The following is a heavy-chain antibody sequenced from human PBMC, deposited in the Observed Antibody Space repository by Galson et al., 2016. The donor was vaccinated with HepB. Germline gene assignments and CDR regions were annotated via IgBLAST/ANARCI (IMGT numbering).Heavy chain of an antibody. CDR1: GFTFSTYT. D-gene: IGHD6-13*01. J-gene: IGHJ3*02. CDR2: IKNSNSDV. CDR3: ARARIAALGTGAFDM. V-gene: IGHV3-21*01. Sequence: SLRLSCAASGFTFSTYTLNWGRQAPGKGLEWVSSIKNSNSDVYYEDSVKGRFTISRDNAENSLYLQMDSLTAEDTAMYYCARARIAALGTGAFDMWGQGTMVTVSS.